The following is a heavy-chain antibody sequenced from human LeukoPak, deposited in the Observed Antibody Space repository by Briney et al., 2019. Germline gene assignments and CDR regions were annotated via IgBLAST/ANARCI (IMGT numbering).Heavy chain of an antibody. CDR2: IYHSGTT. D-gene: IGHD6-19*01. CDR3: ARDTTAVTSSAFDS. V-gene: IGHV4-4*02. J-gene: IGHJ4*02. CDR1: GGSISSSYW. Sequence: SETLSLTCAVSGGSISSSYWWSWVRQPPGKGLEWIGEIYHSGTTNYNPSLKSRVTISVDKLKNQFSLRLSSVTAADTAAYYCARDTTAVTSSAFDSWGQGTLVTVSS.